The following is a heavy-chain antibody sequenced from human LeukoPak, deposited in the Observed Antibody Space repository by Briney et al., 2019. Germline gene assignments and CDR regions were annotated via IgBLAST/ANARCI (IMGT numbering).Heavy chain of an antibody. CDR2: IKRDGSER. J-gene: IGHJ3*02. CDR3: ARDTTYYESSAYYDSYDI. V-gene: IGHV3-7*01. CDR1: GFTFSDYY. D-gene: IGHD3-22*01. Sequence: GGSLRLSCAASGFTFSDYYMSWIRQAPGKGLEWVANIKRDGSERHCLDSVRGRFTVSRDNAKNSLYLQLNSLRAEDTAVYFCARDTTYYESSAYYDSYDIWGQGTMVTVSS.